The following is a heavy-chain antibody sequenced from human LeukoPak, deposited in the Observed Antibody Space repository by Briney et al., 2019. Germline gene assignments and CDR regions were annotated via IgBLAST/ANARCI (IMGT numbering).Heavy chain of an antibody. Sequence: PGGSLRLSCAASGFTFSSYGMHWVRQAPGKGLEWVSFIRYDGSHKHYADSVKGRFTISRENSKKTLYLQMNSLRPEDTAMYYCAKDLLKEGSYGSGIDWFGPWGQGAKVTVSS. D-gene: IGHD3-10*01. V-gene: IGHV3-30*02. J-gene: IGHJ5*02. CDR3: AKDLLKEGSYGSGIDWFGP. CDR1: GFTFSSYG. CDR2: IRYDGSHK.